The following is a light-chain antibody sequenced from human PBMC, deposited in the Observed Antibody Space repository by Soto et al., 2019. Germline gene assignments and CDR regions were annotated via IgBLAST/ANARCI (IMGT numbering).Light chain of an antibody. J-gene: IGLJ1*01. CDR2: DAR. Sequence: SSELTQPPSVSVAPGQTARITCGGDNVGGKSVQWYQQKPGQAPVLVLYDARDRPSWIPERFSGSNSGNTATLIISSVEAGDEADFYRQVWDTITDQYIFGSGTKLTVL. CDR1: NVGGKS. CDR3: QVWDTITDQYI. V-gene: IGLV3-21*02.